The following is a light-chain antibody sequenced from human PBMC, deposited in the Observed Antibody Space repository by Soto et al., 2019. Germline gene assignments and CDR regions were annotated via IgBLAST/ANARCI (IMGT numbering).Light chain of an antibody. J-gene: IGKJ4*01. CDR1: QSVSSY. CDR3: QQRET. CDR2: DAS. Sequence: EIVLTQSPATLSLSPGERATLSCRASQSVSSYLAWYQQKPGQAPRLLIYDASNRATGIPARFSGSGSGTDFTLTIRSLEPEDFAVYYCQQRETFGGGTKVEIK. V-gene: IGKV3-11*01.